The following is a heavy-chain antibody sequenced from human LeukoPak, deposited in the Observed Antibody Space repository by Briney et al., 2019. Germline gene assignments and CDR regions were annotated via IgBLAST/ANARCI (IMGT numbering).Heavy chain of an antibody. D-gene: IGHD3-22*01. CDR3: TTADYYDSSGYIYYFDH. J-gene: IGHJ4*02. V-gene: IGHV3-15*01. CDR1: GFTFSNAW. Sequence: GGSLRLSCAASGFTFSNAWMSWVRQAPGKGLEWVGRIKSKTDGGTTDYAAPVKGRFTISRDDSKNTLYLQMNSLKTEDTAVYYCTTADYYDSSGYIYYFDHWGQGTLVTVSS. CDR2: IKSKTDGGTT.